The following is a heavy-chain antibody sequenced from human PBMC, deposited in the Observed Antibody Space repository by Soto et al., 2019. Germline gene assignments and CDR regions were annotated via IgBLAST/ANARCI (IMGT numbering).Heavy chain of an antibody. CDR2: IYWNDDK. CDR3: VHRLDVPGLAFDP. V-gene: IGHV2-5*01. Sequence: GPTLVNPTQTLRLTCAFSGFSLSASGASVGWIRQPPGKALEWLAHIYWNDDKRYSPSLRSRLTISKDTSKNQVVLTFTNMDPADTGTYYCVHRLDVPGLAFDPWGQGTLVTVSS. D-gene: IGHD3-10*02. CDR1: GFSLSASGAS. J-gene: IGHJ5*02.